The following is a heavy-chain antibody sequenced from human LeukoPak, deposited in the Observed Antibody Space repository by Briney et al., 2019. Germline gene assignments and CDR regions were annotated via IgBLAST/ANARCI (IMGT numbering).Heavy chain of an antibody. V-gene: IGHV3-7*03. Sequence: GGSLRLSCAVSGFTFSNYWMSWFRQAPGKGPEWVANINQDGSQKFSVDSVKGRFIISRDNAKNSLYLQMNSLRVEDTAMYYCARDWFDGDYDRFDYWGQGTLVTVSS. CDR3: ARDWFDGDYDRFDY. CDR1: GFTFSNYW. J-gene: IGHJ4*02. D-gene: IGHD4-17*01. CDR2: INQDGSQK.